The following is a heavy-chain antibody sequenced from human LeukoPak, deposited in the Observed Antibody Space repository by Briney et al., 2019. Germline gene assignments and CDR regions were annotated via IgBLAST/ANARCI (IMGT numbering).Heavy chain of an antibody. J-gene: IGHJ5*02. D-gene: IGHD1-1*01. CDR1: GESFSDYY. CDR2: ISHDGNT. V-gene: IGHV4-34*01. CDR3: ARRRDWNDVLDP. Sequence: PSETLSLTCAVYGESFSDYYWSWIRQPPEKXXXXXGQISHDGNTNYNPSLKSRVTLSTDTSKNQFSLRLTSVTTADTAIYYCARRRDWNDVLDPWGQGTPVTVSS.